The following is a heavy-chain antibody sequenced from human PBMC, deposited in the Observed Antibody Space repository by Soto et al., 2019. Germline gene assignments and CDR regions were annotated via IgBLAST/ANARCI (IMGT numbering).Heavy chain of an antibody. CDR2: IWYDGSNK. J-gene: IGHJ2*01. V-gene: IGHV3-33*01. Sequence: QVQLVESGGGVVQPGRSLRLSCAASGFTFRNYGMHWVRQAPGKGLEWVALIWYDGSNKFYTDSVKGRFTISRDNSKSTLHLQMNSLRAEDTAVYYCTRDASSRYFDLWGRGSLVTVSS. CDR1: GFTFRNYG. CDR3: TRDASSRYFDL.